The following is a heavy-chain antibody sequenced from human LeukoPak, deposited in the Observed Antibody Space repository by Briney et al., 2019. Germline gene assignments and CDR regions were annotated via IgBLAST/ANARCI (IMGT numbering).Heavy chain of an antibody. D-gene: IGHD1-26*01. V-gene: IGHV3-23*01. J-gene: IGHJ4*02. CDR1: GFTFSSHG. CDR2: ISPSGGIT. Sequence: GGTLRLSCAASGFTFSSHGMNWVRQALGKGLEWVSGISPSGGITYYTDSVKGRFTISRDNAQNSLTLHMNTLRADDTAVYYCAKDGGTHFDHWGQGTLVTVSS. CDR3: AKDGGTHFDH.